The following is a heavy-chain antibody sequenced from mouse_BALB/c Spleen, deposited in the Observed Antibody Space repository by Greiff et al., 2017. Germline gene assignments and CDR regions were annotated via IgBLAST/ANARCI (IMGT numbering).Heavy chain of an antibody. V-gene: IGHV5-6-5*01. CDR2: ISSGGST. Sequence: DVMLVESGGGLVKPGGSLKLSCAASGFTFSSYAMSWVRQTPEKRLEWVASISSGGSTYYPDSVKGRFTISRDNARNILYLQMSSLRSEDTAMYYCARGPYYGNYDHYYAMDYWGQGTSVTVSS. CDR3: ARGPYYGNYDHYYAMDY. J-gene: IGHJ4*01. CDR1: GFTFSSYA. D-gene: IGHD2-10*01.